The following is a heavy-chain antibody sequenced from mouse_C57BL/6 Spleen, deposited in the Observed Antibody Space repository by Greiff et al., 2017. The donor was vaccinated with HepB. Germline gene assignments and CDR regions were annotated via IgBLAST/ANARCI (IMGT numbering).Heavy chain of an antibody. Sequence: VKLMESGAELVKPGASVKLSCKASGYTFTEYTIHWVKQRSGQGLEWIGWFYPGSGSIKYNEKFKDKATLTADKSSSTVYMELSRLTTEDSAVYFCARHEEVDYYGYAIDYWGQGASVTVSS. J-gene: IGHJ4*01. D-gene: IGHD2-1*01. CDR2: FYPGSGSI. V-gene: IGHV1-62-2*01. CDR3: ARHEEVDYYGYAIDY. CDR1: GYTFTEYT.